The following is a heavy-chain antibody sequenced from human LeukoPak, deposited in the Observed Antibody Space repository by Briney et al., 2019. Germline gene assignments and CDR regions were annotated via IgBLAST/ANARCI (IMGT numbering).Heavy chain of an antibody. V-gene: IGHV1-24*01. CDR3: ATSQYSLVGYYWYFDL. D-gene: IGHD6-6*01. Sequence: ASVKVSCKVSGYPLTELSMHWVRQAPGKGLEWMGGFDPEDGETIYAQKFQGRVTMTEDTSTDTAYMELSSLRSEDTAVYYCATSQYSLVGYYWYFDLWGRGTLVTVSS. CDR2: FDPEDGET. J-gene: IGHJ2*01. CDR1: GYPLTELS.